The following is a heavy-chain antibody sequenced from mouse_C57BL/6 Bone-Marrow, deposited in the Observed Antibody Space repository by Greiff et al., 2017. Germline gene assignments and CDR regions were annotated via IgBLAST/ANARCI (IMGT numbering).Heavy chain of an antibody. V-gene: IGHV5-17*01. J-gene: IGHJ4*01. CDR1: GFTFSDYG. Sequence: EVKLVESGGGLVKPGGSLKLSCAASGFTFSDYGMHWVRQAPEKGLEWVAYISSGSSTIYYADTVKGRFTIYRDNAKNTLFLQMTSLRSEDTAMYYCARRDWDPYYAMDYWGQGTSVTVSS. CDR3: ARRDWDPYYAMDY. D-gene: IGHD4-1*01. CDR2: ISSGSSTI.